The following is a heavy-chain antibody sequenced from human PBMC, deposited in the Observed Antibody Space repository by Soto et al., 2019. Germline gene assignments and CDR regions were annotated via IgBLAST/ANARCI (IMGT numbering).Heavy chain of an antibody. D-gene: IGHD3-10*01. CDR1: GGTFSSYA. CDR3: ASPAVNPPYRYYGSGRSYGMDV. Sequence: QVQLVQSGAEVKKPGSSVKVSCKASGGTFSSYAISWVRQAPGQGLEWMGGIIPIFGTANYAQKFQGRVTITADESTSTAYMELSSQRAEDTAVYYCASPAVNPPYRYYGSGRSYGMDVWGQGTTVTVSS. V-gene: IGHV1-69*01. J-gene: IGHJ6*02. CDR2: IIPIFGTA.